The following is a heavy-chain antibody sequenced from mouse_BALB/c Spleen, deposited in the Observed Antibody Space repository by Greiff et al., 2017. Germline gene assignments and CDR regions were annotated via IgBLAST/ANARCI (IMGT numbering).Heavy chain of an antibody. CDR1: GFSLTSYD. D-gene: IGHD2-1*01. Sequence: VQLQESGPGLVAPSQSLSITCTVSGFSLTSYDISWIRQPPGKGLEWLGVIWTGGGTNYNSAFMSRLSISKDNSKSQVFLKMNSLQTDDTAIYYCVREDGNYAKVWFAYWGQGTLVTVSA. CDR3: VREDGNYAKVWFAY. CDR2: IWTGGGT. J-gene: IGHJ3*01. V-gene: IGHV2-9-2*01.